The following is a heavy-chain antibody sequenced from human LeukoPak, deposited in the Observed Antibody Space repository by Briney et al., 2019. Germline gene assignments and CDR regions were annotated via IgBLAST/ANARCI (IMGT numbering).Heavy chain of an antibody. Sequence: PSETLSLTCAVYGGSFSGYYWSWIRQPPGKGLEWIGEINHSGSTNYSPSLKSRVTISVDTSKNQFSLKLSSVTAADTAVYYCARGRWGGSSCPLDYWGQGTLVTVSS. CDR2: INHSGST. V-gene: IGHV4-34*01. CDR1: GGSFSGYY. CDR3: ARGRWGGSSCPLDY. D-gene: IGHD6-13*01. J-gene: IGHJ4*02.